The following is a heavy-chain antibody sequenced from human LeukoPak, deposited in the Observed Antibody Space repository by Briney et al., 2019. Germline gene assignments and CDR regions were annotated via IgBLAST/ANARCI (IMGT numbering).Heavy chain of an antibody. CDR2: IYYSGST. Sequence: PSETLSLNCTVSGGSISSGGYYWSWIRQHPGKGLEWIGYIYYSGSTYYNPSLKSRVTISVDTSKNQFSLKLSSVTAADTAVYYCARDACSSTSCSFDYWGQGTLVTVSS. V-gene: IGHV4-31*03. J-gene: IGHJ4*02. CDR1: GGSISSGGYY. D-gene: IGHD2-2*01. CDR3: ARDACSSTSCSFDY.